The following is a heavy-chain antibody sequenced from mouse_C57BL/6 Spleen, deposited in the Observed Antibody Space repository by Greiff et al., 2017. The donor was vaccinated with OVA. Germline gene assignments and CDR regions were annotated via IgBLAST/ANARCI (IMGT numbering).Heavy chain of an antibody. V-gene: IGHV1-50*01. J-gene: IGHJ2*01. CDR3: ARNEGKELAYYCDY. Sequence: VQLQQPGAELVKPGASVKLSCKASGYTFTSYWMQWVKQRPGQGLEWIGEIDPSDSYTNYNQKFKGKATLTVDTSSSTAYMQLSSLTSEDSAVYYCARNEGKELAYYCDYWGQGTTLTVSS. CDR1: GYTFTSYW. CDR2: IDPSDSYT. D-gene: IGHD4-1*01.